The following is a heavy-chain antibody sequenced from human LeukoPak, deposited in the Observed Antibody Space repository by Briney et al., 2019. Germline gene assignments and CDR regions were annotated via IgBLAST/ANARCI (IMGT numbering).Heavy chain of an antibody. CDR2: INPSGGST. CDR1: GYTFTSYH. J-gene: IGHJ5*02. CDR3: AREAITIFGLVRTQTTKGPHRFDP. V-gene: IGHV1-46*01. D-gene: IGHD3-3*01. Sequence: ASVRVSCKASGYTFTSYHMHWVRQAPGQGLEWMGIINPSGGSTNYAQRFRGRVTMTRDMSTGTVYMELSSLTSEDTAVYYCAREAITIFGLVRTQTTKGPHRFDPWGQGTLITVSS.